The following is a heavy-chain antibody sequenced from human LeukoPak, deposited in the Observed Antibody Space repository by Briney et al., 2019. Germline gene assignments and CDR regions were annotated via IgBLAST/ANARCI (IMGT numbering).Heavy chain of an antibody. D-gene: IGHD1-1*01. CDR1: GLTFSNFA. Sequence: PGGSLRLSCAASGLTFSNFAVSWVRQAPGKGLEWVSAVSGSGDTTYYADSVRGRFTISRDNFKNTLYLQMNSLTVEDTAVYCCAKGHSAHGTGFDYWGQGTLVIVSS. V-gene: IGHV3-23*01. CDR3: AKGHSAHGTGFDY. J-gene: IGHJ4*02. CDR2: VSGSGDTT.